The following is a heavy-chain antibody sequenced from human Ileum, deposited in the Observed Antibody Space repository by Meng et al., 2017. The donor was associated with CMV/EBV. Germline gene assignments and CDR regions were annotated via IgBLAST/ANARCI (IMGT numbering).Heavy chain of an antibody. CDR2: INPNSGAT. J-gene: IGHJ4*02. CDR1: GYTFTGYF. D-gene: IGHD1-26*01. Sequence: QAQLVQSGAEVKKRGAAVKVSCKASGYTFTGYFMFWVRQAPGQGLEWMGSINPNSGATNSAQNFQGRVTMTRDTSINTAYMELNRLRSDDTAVYYCASLSGGDFEYWGQGTLVTVSS. CDR3: ASLSGGDFEY. V-gene: IGHV1-2*02.